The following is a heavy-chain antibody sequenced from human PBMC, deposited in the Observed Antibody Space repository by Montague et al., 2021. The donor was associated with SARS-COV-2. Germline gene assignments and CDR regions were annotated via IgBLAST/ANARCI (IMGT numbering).Heavy chain of an antibody. CDR2: IYPSGST. J-gene: IGHJ6*02. CDR3: ARDNMTIQFMVYYYGMDV. V-gene: IGHV4-4*07. D-gene: IGHD4/OR15-4a*01. CDR1: GGSISSYY. Sequence: SETLSLTCTVSGGSISSYYWSWIRQPAGKGLGLIWRIYPSGSTKYNPSLKIRVTMSVDTSKNQFSLKLSSVTAADTAVYYCARDNMTIQFMVYYYGMDVWGQGTTVTVSS.